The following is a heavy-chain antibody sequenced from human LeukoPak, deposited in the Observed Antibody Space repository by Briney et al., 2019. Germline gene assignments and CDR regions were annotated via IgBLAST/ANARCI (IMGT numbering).Heavy chain of an antibody. Sequence: GGSLRLSCVASGFTFSSYAMSWVRQAPGKGLEWVSAISGSGGSTYYADSVKGRFTISRDNSKNTLYLQMNSLRAEDTAVYYCAKASRSFSSGWYSPDYWGQGTLVTVSS. J-gene: IGHJ4*02. CDR3: AKASRSFSSGWYSPDY. V-gene: IGHV3-23*01. CDR1: GFTFSSYA. D-gene: IGHD6-19*01. CDR2: ISGSGGST.